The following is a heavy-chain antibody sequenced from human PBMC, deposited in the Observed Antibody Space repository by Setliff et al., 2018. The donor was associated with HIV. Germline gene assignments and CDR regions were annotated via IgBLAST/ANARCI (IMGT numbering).Heavy chain of an antibody. J-gene: IGHJ3*02. Sequence: SVKTSCKASGPTFTSYIINWIRQAPGQGLEWVGWVSPSNGNTNYAQKVQGRVTMTTDTSTSAAYMELRSLRSDDTAVYYCAAANEVFLYSSGRAFYIWGLGTMVTVSS. D-gene: IGHD6-19*01. CDR1: GPTFTSYI. V-gene: IGHV1-18*01. CDR2: VSPSNGNT. CDR3: AAANEVFLYSSGRAFYI.